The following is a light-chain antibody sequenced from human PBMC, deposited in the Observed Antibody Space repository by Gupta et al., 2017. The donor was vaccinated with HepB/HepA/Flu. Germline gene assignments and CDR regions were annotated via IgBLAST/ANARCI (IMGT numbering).Light chain of an antibody. CDR3: QQHNSSLPLT. CDR2: CAS. V-gene: IGKV3-15*01. Sequence: DIVLTQSPATLSVSPGERATLSCRASQSVSSNLACYQQQPAQPPRRLIICASTRATGIPARCSSGGSGTAYILTISSRQSEDFAVYYCQQHNSSLPLTFGGGTKVEIK. J-gene: IGKJ4*01. CDR1: QSVSSN.